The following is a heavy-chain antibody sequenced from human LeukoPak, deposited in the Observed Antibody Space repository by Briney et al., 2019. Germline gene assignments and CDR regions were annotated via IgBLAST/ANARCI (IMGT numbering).Heavy chain of an antibody. Sequence: SGTLSLTCGVSGGSISSSNWWSWVRQPPGKGLEWIGEIYHSGSTNYNPSLKSRVTISVDKSKNQFSLKLGSVTAADTAVYYCARDSAASYYYYGMDVWGQGTTVTVSS. J-gene: IGHJ6*02. CDR3: ARDSAASYYYYGMDV. V-gene: IGHV4-4*02. CDR2: IYHSGST. D-gene: IGHD2-2*01. CDR1: GGSISSSNW.